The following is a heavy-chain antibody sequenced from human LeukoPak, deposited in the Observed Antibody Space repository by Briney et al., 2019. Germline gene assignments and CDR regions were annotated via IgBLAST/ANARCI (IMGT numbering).Heavy chain of an antibody. CDR3: AKGGKDITIFGVVSKYYYYMDV. D-gene: IGHD3-3*01. CDR2: ISGSGGST. CDR1: GFTFSSYA. V-gene: IGHV3-23*01. J-gene: IGHJ6*03. Sequence: PGGSLRLSCAASGFTFSSYAMSWVRQAPGKGLEWVSAISGSGGSTYYADSVKGRFTISRDNSKNTLYLQMNSLRAEDPAVYYCAKGGKDITIFGVVSKYYYYMDVWGKGTTVTVSS.